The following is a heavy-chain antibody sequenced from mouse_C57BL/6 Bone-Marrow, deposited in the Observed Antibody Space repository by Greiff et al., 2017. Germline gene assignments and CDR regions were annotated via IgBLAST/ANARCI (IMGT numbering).Heavy chain of an antibody. CDR2: IYPCSGNT. J-gene: IGHJ3*01. D-gene: IGHD6-5*01. V-gene: IGHV1-81*01. CDR1: GYTFTSYG. CDR3: AYAPGVAY. Sequence: QVQLQQSGAELARPGASVKLSCKASGYTFTSYGMSWVKQRTGQGLEWIGEIYPCSGNTDYNEKFKGKATLTADKSSNTAYMGLSSLTSEDSAVYICAYAPGVAYWDQGTLVTVSA.